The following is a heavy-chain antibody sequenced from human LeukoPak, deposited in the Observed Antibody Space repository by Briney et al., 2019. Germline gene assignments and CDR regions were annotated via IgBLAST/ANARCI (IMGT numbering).Heavy chain of an antibody. CDR3: ARIVATKGGCFDY. J-gene: IGHJ4*02. V-gene: IGHV4-59*01. CDR2: IYYSGST. CDR1: GGSISSYY. D-gene: IGHD5-12*01. Sequence: SGTLSLTCTVSGGSISSYYWSWIRQPPGKGLEWIGYIYYSGSTNYNPSLKSRVTISVDTSKNQFSLKLSSVTAADTAVYYCARIVATKGGCFDYWGQGTLVTVSS.